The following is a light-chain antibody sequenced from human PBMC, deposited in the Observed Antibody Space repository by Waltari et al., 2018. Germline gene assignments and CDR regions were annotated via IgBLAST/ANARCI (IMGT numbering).Light chain of an antibody. CDR3: QQLNSYPPG. V-gene: IGKV1-9*01. Sequence: IQLTQSPSSLSASVGDRVTITCRASQGISSYLAWYQQKPGKAPKLLSYAASTLQSGVPSRFSGRGSGTDFTLTISSLQPEDFATYYCQQLNSYPPGFGPGTKVDIK. CDR2: AAS. CDR1: QGISSY. J-gene: IGKJ3*01.